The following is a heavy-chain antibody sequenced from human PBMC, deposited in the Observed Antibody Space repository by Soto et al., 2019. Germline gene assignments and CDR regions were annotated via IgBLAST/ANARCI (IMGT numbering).Heavy chain of an antibody. CDR2: ISNSGTT. V-gene: IGHV4-4*09. J-gene: IGHJ5*02. Sequence: ETLSLTCTVSGGSISDFYWAWMRQSPGRGLESIGYISNSGTTEYNPSLESRVAISLDTSRNRFSLRLTSMTAADTAVYYCARVRNAYAGLDHWGRGGLVTVSS. D-gene: IGHD2-2*01. CDR3: ARVRNAYAGLDH. CDR1: GGSISDFY.